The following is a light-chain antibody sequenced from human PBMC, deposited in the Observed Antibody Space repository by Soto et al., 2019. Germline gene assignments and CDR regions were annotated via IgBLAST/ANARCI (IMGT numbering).Light chain of an antibody. CDR2: DVS. CDR1: SSDVGSYNH. V-gene: IGLV2-14*01. Sequence: QSALTQPASVSGSPGQSITISCTGTSSDVGSYNHVSWYQQHPGKAPKLIIWDVSNRPSGVSYRFSGSKSGTSASLAISGLQSEDEADYYCAAWDDSLNGPVFGGGTKLTVL. CDR3: AAWDDSLNGPV. J-gene: IGLJ2*01.